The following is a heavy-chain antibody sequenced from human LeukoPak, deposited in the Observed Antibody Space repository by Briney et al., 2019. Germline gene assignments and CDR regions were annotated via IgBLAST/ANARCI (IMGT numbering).Heavy chain of an antibody. V-gene: IGHV3-30*18. CDR2: ISYDGSNK. Sequence: GRSLRLSCAASGFTFSSYGMHWVRQAPGKGLEWVAVISYDGSNKYYADSVKGRFTISRDNSKNTLYLQMNSLRAEDTAVYYCAKDSSYSSSWYYFDYWGQGTPVTVSS. CDR1: GFTFSSYG. D-gene: IGHD6-13*01. CDR3: AKDSSYSSSWYYFDY. J-gene: IGHJ4*02.